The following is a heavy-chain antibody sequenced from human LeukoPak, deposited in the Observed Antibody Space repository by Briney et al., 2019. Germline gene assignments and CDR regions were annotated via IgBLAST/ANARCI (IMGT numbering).Heavy chain of an antibody. V-gene: IGHV1-18*01. J-gene: IGHJ4*02. CDR3: ARANLYSSSSPFDY. Sequence: ASVKVSCKASGYTFTSYGISWVRQAPGQGLEWMGWISAYNGNTNYAQKLQGRVTMTTDTSTSTAYMELRSLRSEDTAVYYCARANLYSSSSPFDYWGQGTLVTVSS. D-gene: IGHD6-6*01. CDR2: ISAYNGNT. CDR1: GYTFTSYG.